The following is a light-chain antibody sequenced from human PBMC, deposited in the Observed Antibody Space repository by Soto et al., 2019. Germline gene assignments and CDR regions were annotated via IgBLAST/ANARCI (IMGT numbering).Light chain of an antibody. CDR3: QHYGSSSYT. J-gene: IGKJ2*01. CDR2: GAS. Sequence: EIVLTQSPGTLSLSPGERATLSCRASQSVSSSYLAWYQQKPGQAPRLLIYGASSRATGIPDRFSGSGSGTDFTLTTSRLEPEHFAVYYCQHYGSSSYTFGQGTKLEIK. CDR1: QSVSSSY. V-gene: IGKV3-20*01.